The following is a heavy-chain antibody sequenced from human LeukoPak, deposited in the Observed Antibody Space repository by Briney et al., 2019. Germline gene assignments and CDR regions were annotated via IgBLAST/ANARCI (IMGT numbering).Heavy chain of an antibody. Sequence: GGSLRLSCAASGFTFSSYSMNWVRQAPGKGLEWVSYISSSSSTIYYADSVKGRFTISRDNAKNSLYLQMNSLRAEDTAVYYCARETGSPYFDYWGQGTLVTVSS. CDR2: ISSSSSTI. CDR1: GFTFSSYS. CDR3: ARETGSPYFDY. V-gene: IGHV3-48*04. J-gene: IGHJ4*02. D-gene: IGHD1-26*01.